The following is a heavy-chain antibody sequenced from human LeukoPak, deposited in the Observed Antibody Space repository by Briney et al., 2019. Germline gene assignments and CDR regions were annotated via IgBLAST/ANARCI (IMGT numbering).Heavy chain of an antibody. CDR1: GFTFSSYS. Sequence: PGGSLRLSCAASGFTFSSYSMNWVRRAPGKGLEWVSYISGSSSTIYYAGSVKGRFTISRDNAKNSLYLQMNSLRDEVTAVYYCARDHSSDWYSLVVTSEYFQHWGQGTLVTVSS. V-gene: IGHV3-48*02. CDR3: ARDHSSDWYSLVVTSEYFQH. CDR2: ISGSSSTI. J-gene: IGHJ1*01. D-gene: IGHD6-19*01.